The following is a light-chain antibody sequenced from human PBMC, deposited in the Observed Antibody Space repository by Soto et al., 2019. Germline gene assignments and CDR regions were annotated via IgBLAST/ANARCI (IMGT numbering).Light chain of an antibody. CDR1: QTISSW. CDR2: KAS. J-gene: IGKJ4*01. Sequence: DIQMTHSPSTLSGSVGDRVTITFRASQTISSWLAWYQQKPGKAPKLLIYKASTLQAGVPSRFSGSGSGTDFTLTISSLQPEDVAAYYCQKYNSAPLTFGGGTKVDIK. CDR3: QKYNSAPLT. V-gene: IGKV1-27*01.